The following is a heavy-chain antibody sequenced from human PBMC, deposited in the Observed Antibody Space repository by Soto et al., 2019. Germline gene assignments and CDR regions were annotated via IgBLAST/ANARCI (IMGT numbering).Heavy chain of an antibody. CDR2: TGLNGRTT. CDR3: ATVHSTSRSFDY. CDR1: GFTFSMSA. Sequence: PGGSLRLSCAASGFTFSMSAMGWVRQAPGKGLEWVSTTGLNGRTTYYADSVKGRFTVSRDNSKNTLHLQMNSLRAEDTAVYYCATVHSTSRSFDYWGQGTLVTVSS. D-gene: IGHD2-2*01. V-gene: IGHV3-23*01. J-gene: IGHJ4*02.